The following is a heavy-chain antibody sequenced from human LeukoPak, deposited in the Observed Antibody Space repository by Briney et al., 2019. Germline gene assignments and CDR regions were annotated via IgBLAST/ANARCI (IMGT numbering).Heavy chain of an antibody. D-gene: IGHD6-13*01. J-gene: IGHJ4*02. CDR1: GYTFTGYY. V-gene: IGHV1-2*04. CDR2: INPNSGGT. CDR3: ARGTQLVPFDY. Sequence: ASVTVSFKASGYTFTGYYMHWVRQAPGQGREWMGWINPNSGGTNYAQKFQGWVTMTRDTSISTAYMELSRLRSDDTAVYYCARGTQLVPFDYWGQGTLVTVSS.